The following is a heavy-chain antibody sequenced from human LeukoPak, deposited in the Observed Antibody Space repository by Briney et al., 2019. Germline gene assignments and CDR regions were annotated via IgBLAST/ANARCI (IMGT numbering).Heavy chain of an antibody. CDR1: GGSISSSSYY. Sequence: SETLSLTCTVSGGSISSSSYYWSWIRQPAGKGLEWIGRIYTSGSTNYNPSLKSRVTMSVDTSKNQFSLRLSSVTAADTAVYYCARVNQLLYGTLDYWGQGTLVTVSS. J-gene: IGHJ4*02. D-gene: IGHD2-2*02. CDR3: ARVNQLLYGTLDY. V-gene: IGHV4-61*02. CDR2: IYTSGST.